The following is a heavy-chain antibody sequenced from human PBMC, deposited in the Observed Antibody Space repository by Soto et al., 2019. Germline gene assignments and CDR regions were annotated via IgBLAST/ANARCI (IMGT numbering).Heavy chain of an antibody. J-gene: IGHJ4*02. V-gene: IGHV3-74*01. D-gene: IGHD3-22*01. CDR3: AKDRGYYDSSSGVY. Sequence: PGGSLRLSCAASGFTLNSFFMHWVRQVPGKGLMWVSRISNDGSSTSYADSVKGRFTISRDNAKNTLYLQMNSLRAEDTAVYYCAKDRGYYDSSSGVYWGQGTLVTVSS. CDR1: GFTLNSFF. CDR2: ISNDGSST.